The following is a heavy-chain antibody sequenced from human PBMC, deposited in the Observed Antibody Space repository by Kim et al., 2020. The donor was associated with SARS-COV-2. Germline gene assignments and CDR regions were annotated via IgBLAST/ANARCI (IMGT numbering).Heavy chain of an antibody. Sequence: SGPTLVNPTQTLTLTCTFSGFSLSTSGMCVNWIRQPPGKALEWLARIDWDDDKYYTTSLKTRLIISKDTPKNQVVLKMTNMDPVDTATYFCARERGYSQAGGLDVWGQGTTVTVSS. D-gene: IGHD5-18*01. J-gene: IGHJ6*02. CDR1: GFSLSTSGMC. CDR2: IDWDDDK. V-gene: IGHV2-70*11. CDR3: ARERGYSQAGGLDV.